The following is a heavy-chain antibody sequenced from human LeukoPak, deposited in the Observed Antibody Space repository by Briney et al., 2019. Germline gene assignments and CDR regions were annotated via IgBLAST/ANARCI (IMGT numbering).Heavy chain of an antibody. CDR2: IKQDGSAK. J-gene: IGHJ4*02. CDR3: ARDLDY. V-gene: IGHV3-7*01. CDR1: GFTFGNYW. Sequence: GGSLRLSCAASGFTFGNYWMSWVRQAPGKGLEWVANIKQDGSAKYYVDSVKGRFTISRDNAKNSLYLQMNNLRAEDTAVYYCARDLDYWGQGTLVTVSS.